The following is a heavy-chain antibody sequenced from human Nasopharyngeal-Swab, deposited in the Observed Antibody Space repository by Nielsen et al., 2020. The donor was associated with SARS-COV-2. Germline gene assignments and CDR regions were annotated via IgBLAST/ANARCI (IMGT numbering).Heavy chain of an antibody. J-gene: IGHJ4*02. Sequence: GESLKISCAASGFTFDDYGMSWVRQAPGKGLEWVSAISGSGGSTYYADSVKGRFTISRDNSKNTLYLQMNSLRAEDTAVYYCAKGGYCSSTSCYIDYWGQGTLVTVS. V-gene: IGHV3-23*01. CDR1: GFTFDDYG. CDR3: AKGGYCSSTSCYIDY. CDR2: ISGSGGST. D-gene: IGHD2-2*02.